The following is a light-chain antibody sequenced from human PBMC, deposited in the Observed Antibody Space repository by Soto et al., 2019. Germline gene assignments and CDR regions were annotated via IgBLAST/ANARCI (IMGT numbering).Light chain of an antibody. V-gene: IGKV3-15*01. CDR1: QSVSSN. CDR2: GAS. J-gene: IGKJ2*01. Sequence: EIVMTQSPATLSVSPGERATLSCRASQSVSSNLAWYQQKPGQAPRLLIYGASTRATGIPARFSGSGSGTEFTLTISSLQSEDFAVYYCQQYNSCPGTFGQGTKLDIK. CDR3: QQYNSCPGT.